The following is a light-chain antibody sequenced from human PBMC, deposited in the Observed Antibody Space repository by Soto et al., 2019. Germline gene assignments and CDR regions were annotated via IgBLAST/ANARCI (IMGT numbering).Light chain of an antibody. J-gene: IGKJ1*01. Sequence: EIVLTQSPATLSLSPGERATLSCRASPSVSNSLAWYQQKPGQPPRLLIYDASNRATGIPARFSGSGSGTDFTLTISSLEPEDFAVYYCQQYGSSGTFGQGTKVDIK. V-gene: IGKV3-11*01. CDR2: DAS. CDR1: PSVSNS. CDR3: QQYGSSGT.